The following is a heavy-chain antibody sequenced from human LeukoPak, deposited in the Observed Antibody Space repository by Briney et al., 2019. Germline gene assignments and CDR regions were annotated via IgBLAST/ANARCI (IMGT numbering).Heavy chain of an antibody. CDR2: IFYSGST. Sequence: SETLSLTCTVPGASIRSSSYYWGWIRQPPGRGLEWMGSIFYSGSTYYNPPIKSRVTISVDTSKNQLSLKLRSVTAADTAVYYCASTLTYYYGSGSYYIDCWGQGTLVTVSS. V-gene: IGHV4-39*01. D-gene: IGHD3-10*01. CDR3: ASTLTYYYGSGSYYIDC. CDR1: GASIRSSSYY. J-gene: IGHJ4*02.